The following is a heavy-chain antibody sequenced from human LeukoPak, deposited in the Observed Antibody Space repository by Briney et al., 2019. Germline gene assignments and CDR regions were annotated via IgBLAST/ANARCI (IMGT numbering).Heavy chain of an antibody. V-gene: IGHV5-51*01. CDR3: AIPPGYCGNDCPFDH. D-gene: IGHD2-21*02. CDR2: IYPGDYET. J-gene: IGHJ4*02. CDR1: GYSFSNYW. Sequence: GESLEISCEGSGYSFSNYWIGWVRQMPGKGLEWMGIIYPGDYETRYSPSFQGLVTISVDKSISTAYLQWSSLKASDTAMYYCAIPPGYCGNDCPFDHWGQGTLVTVSS.